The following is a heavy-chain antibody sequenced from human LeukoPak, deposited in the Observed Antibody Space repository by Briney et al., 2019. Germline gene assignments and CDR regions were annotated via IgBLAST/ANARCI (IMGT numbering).Heavy chain of an antibody. J-gene: IGHJ3*02. CDR1: GYTFTSYG. Sequence: GASVKVSCKASGYTFTSYGISWVRQAPGQGVEGMGWISAYNGNTNYAQKLQGRVTMTTDTSTSTAYMELRSLRSDDTAVYYCAWIYDSSAPNAFDIWGQGTMVTVSS. V-gene: IGHV1-18*01. CDR3: AWIYDSSAPNAFDI. CDR2: ISAYNGNT. D-gene: IGHD3-22*01.